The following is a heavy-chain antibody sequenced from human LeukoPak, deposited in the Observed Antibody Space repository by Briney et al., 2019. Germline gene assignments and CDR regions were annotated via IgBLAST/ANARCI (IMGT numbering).Heavy chain of an antibody. CDR2: ISYDGSNK. D-gene: IGHD3-10*01. Sequence: QPGGSLRLSCAASGFTFSIYWMSWVRQAPGKGLEWVAVISYDGSNKYYADSVKGRFTISRDNSKNTLYLQMNSLRAEDTAVYYCAKDPRRFYYYYGMDVWGQGTTVTVSS. V-gene: IGHV3-30*18. J-gene: IGHJ6*02. CDR3: AKDPRRFYYYYGMDV. CDR1: GFTFSIYW.